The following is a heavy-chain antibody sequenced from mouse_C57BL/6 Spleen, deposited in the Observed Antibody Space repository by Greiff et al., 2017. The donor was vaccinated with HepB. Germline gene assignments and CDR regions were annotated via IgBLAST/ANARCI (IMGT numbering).Heavy chain of an antibody. J-gene: IGHJ1*03. V-gene: IGHV1-64*01. CDR3: ARDYGSSYGYFDV. Sequence: VQLQQPGAELVKPGASVKLSCKASGYTFTSYWMHWVKQRPGQGLEWIGMIHPNSGSTNYNEKFKSKATLTVDKSSSTAYMQLSSLTSEDSAVYYGARDYGSSYGYFDVGGKGTTVTVSS. CDR2: IHPNSGST. D-gene: IGHD1-1*01. CDR1: GYTFTSYW.